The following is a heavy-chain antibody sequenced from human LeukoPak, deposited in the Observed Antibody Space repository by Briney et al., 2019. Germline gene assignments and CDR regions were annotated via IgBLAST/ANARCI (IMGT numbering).Heavy chain of an antibody. CDR2: IYYSGST. D-gene: IGHD3-3*01. CDR3: ARQPNYDFWSGLQRDY. V-gene: IGHV4-39*01. J-gene: IGHJ4*02. CDR1: GGSISSSSYY. Sequence: PSETLSLTCTVSGGSISSSSYYWGWIRQPPGKGLEWIGSIYYSGSTYYNPSLKSRVTISVDTSKNQFSLKLSSVTAADTAVYYCARQPNYDFWSGLQRDYWGQGTLVTVSS.